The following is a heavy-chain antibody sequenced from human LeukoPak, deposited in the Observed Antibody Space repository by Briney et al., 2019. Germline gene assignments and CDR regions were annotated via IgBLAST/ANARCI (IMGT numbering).Heavy chain of an antibody. V-gene: IGHV3-23*01. CDR1: GFTFSSYA. Sequence: GGSLRLSCAASGFTFSSYAMTWVRQAPGKGLEWVSTISDSGARTNYADSAKGRFTISRDNSMNTLYLQMNSLRADDTAVYYCASDYFLDYWGQGTLVTVSS. D-gene: IGHD6-25*01. CDR3: ASDYFLDY. J-gene: IGHJ4*02. CDR2: ISDSGART.